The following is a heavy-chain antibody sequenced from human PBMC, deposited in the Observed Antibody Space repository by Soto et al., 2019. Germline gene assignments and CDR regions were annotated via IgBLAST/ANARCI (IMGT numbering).Heavy chain of an antibody. J-gene: IGHJ6*02. CDR3: THHTVATAYYYYYGMDV. V-gene: IGHV3-15*01. CDR2: IKSKTDGGTT. D-gene: IGHD4-17*01. Sequence: GGSLRLSCAASGFTFSSYAMSWVRQAPGKGLEWVGRIKSKTDGGTTDYAAPVKGRFTISRDDSKNTLYLQMNSLKTEDTAVYYCTHHTVATAYYYYYGMDVWGQGTTVTVSS. CDR1: GFTFSSYA.